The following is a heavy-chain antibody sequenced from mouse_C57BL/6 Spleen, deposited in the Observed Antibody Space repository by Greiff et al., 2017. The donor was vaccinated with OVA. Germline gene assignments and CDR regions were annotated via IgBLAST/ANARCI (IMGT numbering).Heavy chain of an antibody. V-gene: IGHV1-26*01. CDR3: ARRRKYDYDWFAY. Sequence: EVQLQQSGPELVKPGASVKISCKASGYTFTDYYMNWVKQSHGKSLEWIGDINPNNGGTSYNQKFKGKATLTVDKSSSTAYMELRSLTSEDSAVYYCARRRKYDYDWFAYWGQGTLVTVSA. CDR1: GYTFTDYY. CDR2: INPNNGGT. D-gene: IGHD2-4*01. J-gene: IGHJ3*01.